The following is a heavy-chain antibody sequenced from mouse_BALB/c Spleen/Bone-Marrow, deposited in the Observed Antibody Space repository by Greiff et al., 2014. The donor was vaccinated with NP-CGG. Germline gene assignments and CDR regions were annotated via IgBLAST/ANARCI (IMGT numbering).Heavy chain of an antibody. V-gene: IGHV1-4*01. D-gene: IGHD1-1*01. Sequence: QVQLQQSGAELARPGASVKMSCKASGYTFTTYTMHWVQQRPGQGLEWVGYINPSTGFTNYNQIFKDKATLAADKSSSTAYMQLSSLTSEDSAVYYCARGGFLLRSLALDYWGQGTSVTVPS. CDR2: INPSTGFT. CDR3: ARGGFLLRSLALDY. J-gene: IGHJ4*01. CDR1: GYTFTTYT.